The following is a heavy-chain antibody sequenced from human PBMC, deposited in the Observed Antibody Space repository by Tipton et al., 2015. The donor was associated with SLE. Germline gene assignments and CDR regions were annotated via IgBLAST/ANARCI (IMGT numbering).Heavy chain of an antibody. Sequence: LRLSCTVSGYSISSGYYWSWIRQPPGKGLEWIGEINHSGSTNYNPSLKSRVTISVDTSKNQFSLKLSSVTAADTAVYYCARDTSENRDYDSSGYYFDYWGQGTLVTVSS. CDR2: INHSGST. CDR1: GYSISSGYY. V-gene: IGHV4-38-2*02. J-gene: IGHJ4*02. CDR3: ARDTSENRDYDSSGYYFDY. D-gene: IGHD3-22*01.